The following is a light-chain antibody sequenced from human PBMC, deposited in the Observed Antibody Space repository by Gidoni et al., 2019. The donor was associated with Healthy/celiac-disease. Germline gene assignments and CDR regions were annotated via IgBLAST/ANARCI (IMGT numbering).Light chain of an antibody. CDR1: QSISSW. CDR3: QQYNSYSPGWT. CDR2: KAS. V-gene: IGKV1-5*03. J-gene: IGKJ1*01. Sequence: DSEMTKYPSTLSASVGDRVTITCRAMQSISSWLALYQQKPGKAPNLLIYKASSLESGVPSRFSGSGSGTEFTLTISSLQPDDFATYYCQQYNSYSPGWTFGQGTKVEIK.